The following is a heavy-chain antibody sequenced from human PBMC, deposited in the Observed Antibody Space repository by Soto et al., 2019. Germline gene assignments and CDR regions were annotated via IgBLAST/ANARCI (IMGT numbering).Heavy chain of an antibody. CDR2: ISGSGGST. Sequence: GGSLRLSCAASGFTFSSYAMSWVRQAPGKGLEWVSAISGSGGSTYYADSVKGRFTISRDNSKNTLYLQMNSLRAEDTAVYYCAKSSFYGGPDLQYCSGGSCYSGSPFDYWGQGTLVTVSS. CDR1: GFTFSSYA. J-gene: IGHJ4*02. D-gene: IGHD2-15*01. CDR3: AKSSFYGGPDLQYCSGGSCYSGSPFDY. V-gene: IGHV3-23*01.